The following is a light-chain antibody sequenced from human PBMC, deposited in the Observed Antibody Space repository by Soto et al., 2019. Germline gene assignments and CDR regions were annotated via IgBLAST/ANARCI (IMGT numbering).Light chain of an antibody. V-gene: IGKV1-5*03. CDR3: QQYNSYLSYT. CDR2: KAS. CDR1: QSISSW. J-gene: IGKJ2*01. Sequence: DIQMTQSPSTLSASVGDRVTITCRASQSISSWLAWYQQKPGKAPKLLIYKASSLESGVPSRFSGSGSGTEFTLTISSLQPDVFATYYCQQYNSYLSYTFGQGTKLEIK.